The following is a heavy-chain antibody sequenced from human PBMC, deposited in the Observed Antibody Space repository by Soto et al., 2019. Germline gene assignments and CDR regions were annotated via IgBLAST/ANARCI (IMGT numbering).Heavy chain of an antibody. V-gene: IGHV3-23*01. CDR3: AKRAPYYFDS. J-gene: IGHJ4*02. CDR1: GFTYINYA. CDR2: IGTRGGT. Sequence: EVHLLESGGGLVQPGGALRLSCAASGFTYINYAMSWVRQAPGKGLEWVSTIGTRGGTYYPDSVRGRFTISRDNSRNTLYLQMNSLRPEDTAVYYCAKRAPYYFDSWGQGTQVTVSS.